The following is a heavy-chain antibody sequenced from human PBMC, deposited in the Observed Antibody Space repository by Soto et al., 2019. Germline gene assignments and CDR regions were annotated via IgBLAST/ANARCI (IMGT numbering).Heavy chain of an antibody. V-gene: IGHV1-69*12. D-gene: IGHD2-15*01. CDR3: ARVVTVVKSFHYWYFDL. J-gene: IGHJ2*01. CDR1: GGTFSSYA. CDR2: IIPIFGTT. Sequence: QVQLVQSGAEVKKPGSSVKVSRKASGGTFSSYAISWVRQAPGQGLEWMGGIIPIFGTTNYAQKFQGRVTITADESTSTAYMELSSLRSEDTAMYYCARVVTVVKSFHYWYFDLWGRGTLVTVSS.